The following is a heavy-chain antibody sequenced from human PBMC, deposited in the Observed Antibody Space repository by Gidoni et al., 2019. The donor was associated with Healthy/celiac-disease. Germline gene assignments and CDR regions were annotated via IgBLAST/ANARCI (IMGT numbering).Heavy chain of an antibody. CDR2: IYYSGST. Sequence: QLQLQESGPGLVKPSETLSLTCTVSGGSISSSSYYWGWIRQPPGKGLEWIGSIYYSGSTYYNPSLKSRVTISVDTSKNQFSLKLSSVTAADTAVYYCASPNCTNGVCSFDYWGQGTLVTVSS. J-gene: IGHJ4*02. V-gene: IGHV4-39*01. D-gene: IGHD2-8*01. CDR3: ASPNCTNGVCSFDY. CDR1: GGSISSSSYY.